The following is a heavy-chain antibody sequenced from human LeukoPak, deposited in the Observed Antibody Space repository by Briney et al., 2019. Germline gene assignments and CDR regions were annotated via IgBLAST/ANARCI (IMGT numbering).Heavy chain of an antibody. Sequence: GGSLRLSCEATGITFSSYDMTWFRQAPGKGLEWISAISDRGKTDYAESVKGRFTISRDNSKNTLYLQLTSLRDEDTAIYYCAKLPTIFGVAESFDIWGQGTLVTVSS. D-gene: IGHD3-3*01. J-gene: IGHJ3*02. CDR3: AKLPTIFGVAESFDI. CDR2: ISDRGKT. V-gene: IGHV3-23*01. CDR1: GITFSSYD.